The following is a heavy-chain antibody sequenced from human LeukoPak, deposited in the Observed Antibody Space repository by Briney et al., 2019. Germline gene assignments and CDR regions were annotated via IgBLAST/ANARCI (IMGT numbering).Heavy chain of an antibody. V-gene: IGHV1-2*02. J-gene: IGHJ4*03. CDR2: INPNSGGT. D-gene: IGHD6-19*01. CDR1: GYTFTGYY. CDR3: ARDRGAVAGNFDY. Sequence: ASVKVSCKASGYTFTGYYMHWVRQAPGQGLEWMGWINPNSGGTNYAQKFRGRVTMTRDTSISTAYMELSRLRSDDTAVYYCARDRGAVAGNFDYWGQGTTVTVSS.